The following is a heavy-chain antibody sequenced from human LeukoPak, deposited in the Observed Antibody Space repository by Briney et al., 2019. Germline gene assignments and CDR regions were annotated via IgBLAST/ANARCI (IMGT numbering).Heavy chain of an antibody. D-gene: IGHD1-26*01. CDR2: IGTTGDT. CDR3: ARERSILRLYALDV. Sequence: GGSLRLSCAASGFTFSTCDMHWVRQVTGKGLEWVSSIGTTGDTCYSASVKGRFTISREDAKNSVYLQMNSLRAGDTAVYYCARERSILRLYALDVWGQGTTVTVSS. J-gene: IGHJ6*02. CDR1: GFTFSTCD. V-gene: IGHV3-13*01.